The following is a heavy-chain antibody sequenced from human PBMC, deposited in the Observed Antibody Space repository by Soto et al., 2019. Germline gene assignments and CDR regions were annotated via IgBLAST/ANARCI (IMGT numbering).Heavy chain of an antibody. CDR2: ISGSGGST. V-gene: IGHV3-23*01. Sequence: EVQLLESGGGLVQPGGSLRLSCAASGFTFSSYAMSWVRQAPGKVVEWVSAISGSGGSTYYADSVKGRFTISRDNSKNTLYLQMSSLRAEDTAVYYCAPDPGGDYEFDYWGQGTLVTVSS. D-gene: IGHD4-17*01. CDR3: APDPGGDYEFDY. J-gene: IGHJ4*02. CDR1: GFTFSSYA.